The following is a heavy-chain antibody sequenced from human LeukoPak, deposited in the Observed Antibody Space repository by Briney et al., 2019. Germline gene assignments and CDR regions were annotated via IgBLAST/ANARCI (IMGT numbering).Heavy chain of an antibody. Sequence: GGSLRLSCAASGFTFSSYGMHWVRQAPGKGLEWVAVISYDGSNKYYADSVKGRFTISRDNSKNTLYLQMNSLRAEDTAVYYCAKDRGYCSGGSCPELRYYYYYYGMDVWGKGTTATVSS. D-gene: IGHD2-15*01. CDR3: AKDRGYCSGGSCPELRYYYYYYGMDV. CDR1: GFTFSSYG. V-gene: IGHV3-30*18. CDR2: ISYDGSNK. J-gene: IGHJ6*04.